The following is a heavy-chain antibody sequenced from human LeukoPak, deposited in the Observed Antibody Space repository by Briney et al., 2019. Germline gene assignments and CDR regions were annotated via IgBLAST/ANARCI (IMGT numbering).Heavy chain of an antibody. Sequence: PSETLSLTCTVSGGSISSSSYYWGWIRQPPGKELEWIGSIYSGGSSYYNPSLKSRVTISVDTSKNQFSLKLSSVTAADTAVYYCARGPWDSSGYYTYRRGYFQHWGQGTLVTVSS. D-gene: IGHD3-22*01. J-gene: IGHJ1*01. CDR2: IYSGGSS. CDR1: GGSISSSSYY. CDR3: ARGPWDSSGYYTYRRGYFQH. V-gene: IGHV4-39*07.